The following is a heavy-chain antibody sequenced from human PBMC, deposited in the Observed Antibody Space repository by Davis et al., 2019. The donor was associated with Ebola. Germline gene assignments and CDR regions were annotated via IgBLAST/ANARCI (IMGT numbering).Heavy chain of an antibody. CDR2: ISATGADI. CDR1: GFTFSSYA. V-gene: IGHV3-23*01. Sequence: GESLKISCAASGFTFSSYAMSWVRQAPGGGLEWVSGISATGADIKYADSVRGRFSISRDDSKNTLYLQMDSLRAEDTAVFYCAEGGTNNFLGANWGRGTLVTVSS. D-gene: IGHD2-8*01. CDR3: AEGGTNNFLGAN. J-gene: IGHJ4*02.